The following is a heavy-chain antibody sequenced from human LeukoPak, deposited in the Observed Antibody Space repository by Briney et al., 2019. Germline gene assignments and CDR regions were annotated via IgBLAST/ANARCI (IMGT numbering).Heavy chain of an antibody. V-gene: IGHV3-30*19. J-gene: IGHJ3*02. CDR1: GFTFSSYG. Sequence: GGSQRLSCAASGFTFSSYGMHWVRQAPGKGLEWVAVISYDGSNKYYADSVKGRFTISRDNSKNTLYLQMNSLRAEDTAVYYCASLYDSSGRDAFDIWGQGTMVTVSS. CDR3: ASLYDSSGRDAFDI. CDR2: ISYDGSNK. D-gene: IGHD3-22*01.